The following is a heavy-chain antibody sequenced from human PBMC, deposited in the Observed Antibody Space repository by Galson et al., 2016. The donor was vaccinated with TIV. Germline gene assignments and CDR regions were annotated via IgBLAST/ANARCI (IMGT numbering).Heavy chain of an antibody. CDR2: IDPSGGGT. D-gene: IGHD2-8*01. CDR3: AVWANTYYFAL. Sequence: SVKVSCKASGYTFINYHMHWVRQAPGQGLEWVGVIDPSGGGTTYAQKFQGRVTMTRDTSTNTVYMELSSLTSDDTAVFYCAVWANTYYFALWGQGTLITVSS. CDR1: GYTFINYH. J-gene: IGHJ4*02. V-gene: IGHV1-46*01.